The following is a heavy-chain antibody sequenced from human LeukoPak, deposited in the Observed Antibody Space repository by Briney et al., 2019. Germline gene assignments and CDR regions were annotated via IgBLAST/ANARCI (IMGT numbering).Heavy chain of an antibody. V-gene: IGHV4-61*02. J-gene: IGHJ5*02. D-gene: IGHD3-22*01. CDR3: ARQEYDSSGWFDP. Sequence: SQTLSLTCSVSGGSISSGSYYWSWIRQPAGKGLEWIGRIYTSGSTNYNPSLKSRVTISVDTSKNQFSLKLSSVTAADTAVYYCARQEYDSSGWFDPWGQGTLVTVSS. CDR1: GGSISSGSYY. CDR2: IYTSGST.